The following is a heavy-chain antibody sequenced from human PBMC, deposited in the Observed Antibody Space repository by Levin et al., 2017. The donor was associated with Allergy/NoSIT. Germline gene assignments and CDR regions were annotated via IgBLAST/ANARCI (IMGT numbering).Heavy chain of an antibody. D-gene: IGHD3-10*01. Sequence: GESLKISCAASGFTFSSYGMHWVRQAPGKGLEWVAVISYDGSNKYYADSVKGRFTISRDNSKNTLYLQMNSLRAEDTAVYYCAKDPRLVLLWFGDLGHFDYWGQGTLVTVSS. J-gene: IGHJ4*02. CDR3: AKDPRLVLLWFGDLGHFDY. V-gene: IGHV3-30*18. CDR2: ISYDGSNK. CDR1: GFTFSSYG.